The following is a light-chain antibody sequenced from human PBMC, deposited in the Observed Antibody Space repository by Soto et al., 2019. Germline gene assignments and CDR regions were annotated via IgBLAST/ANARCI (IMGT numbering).Light chain of an antibody. CDR2: KAS. CDR3: QQYNSYPWT. J-gene: IGKJ1*01. CDR1: KSISSW. Sequence: DIQMTQSPSPLSASVGDRVTITCRASKSISSWLAWYQQKPGKAPKLLIYKASSLESGVPSRFRGSGSGTEFTLTISSLQPDDFATYYGQQYNSYPWTFGQGTKVEIK. V-gene: IGKV1-5*03.